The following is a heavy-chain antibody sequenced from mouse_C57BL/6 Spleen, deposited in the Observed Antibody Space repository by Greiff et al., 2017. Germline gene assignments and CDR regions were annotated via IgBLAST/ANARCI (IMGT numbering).Heavy chain of an antibody. V-gene: IGHV1-81*01. CDR2: IYPRSGNT. Sequence: QVQLQQSGAELARPGASVKLSCKASGYTFTSYGISWVKQRTGQGLEWIGEIYPRSGNTYYNEKFKGKATLTADKSSSTAYMELRSLTSEDSAVYFCARNYDYDVSYYFDYWGQGTTLTVSS. CDR3: ARNYDYDVSYYFDY. D-gene: IGHD2-4*01. CDR1: GYTFTSYG. J-gene: IGHJ2*01.